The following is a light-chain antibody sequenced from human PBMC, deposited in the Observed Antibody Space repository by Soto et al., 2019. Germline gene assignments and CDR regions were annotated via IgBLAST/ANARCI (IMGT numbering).Light chain of an antibody. CDR2: GTS. V-gene: IGKV3-20*01. CDR3: QQYGHSPLT. CDR1: QTIKTRS. J-gene: IGKJ4*01. Sequence: EIVLTQSPGPLFLSPGERATLSCRASQTIKTRSLAWYQQKPGQAPRRLIYGTSSRPTNIPDRFSASGSGTDFTLTISRLEPDDFAVYYCQQYGHSPLTFGGGTKVEIK.